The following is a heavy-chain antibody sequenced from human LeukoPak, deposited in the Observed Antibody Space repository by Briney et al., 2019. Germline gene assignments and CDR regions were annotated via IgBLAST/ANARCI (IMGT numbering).Heavy chain of an antibody. CDR1: GYTFTSYD. J-gene: IGHJ3*02. CDR2: MNPNSGNT. CDR3: ARFGLIIRNDGGNAFDI. Sequence: ASVKVSCKASGYTFTSYDINWVRQATGQGLEWMGWMNPNSGNTGYAQKFQGRVTITRNTSISTAYMELSSLRSEDTAVYYCARFGLIIRNDGGNAFDIWGQGTMVTVSS. V-gene: IGHV1-8*03. D-gene: IGHD1-1*01.